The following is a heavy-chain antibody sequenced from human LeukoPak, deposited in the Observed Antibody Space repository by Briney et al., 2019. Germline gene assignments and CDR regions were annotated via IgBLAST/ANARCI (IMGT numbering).Heavy chain of an antibody. Sequence: PGGSLRLSCAASGFTFNCAMSWVRQAPGKGLEWVSSIIGSGGSTYYAASVKGRFTISRDNSKNLLYLQMNSLRAENTAVYYCAKGQSGTYPRVHFDYWGQGTLVTVSS. D-gene: IGHD1-26*01. V-gene: IGHV3-23*01. J-gene: IGHJ4*02. CDR3: AKGQSGTYPRVHFDY. CDR2: IIGSGGST. CDR1: GFTFNCA.